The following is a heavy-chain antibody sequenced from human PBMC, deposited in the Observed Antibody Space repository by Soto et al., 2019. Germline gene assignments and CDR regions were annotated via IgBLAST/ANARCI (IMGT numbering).Heavy chain of an antibody. Sequence: PGESLKISCAASGFTFSSYGMHWVRQAPGKGLEWVAVISYDGSNKYYADSVKGRFTISRDNSKNTLYLQMNSLRAEDTAVYYCAKDGSDFWSGYYFEAFDYWGQGTLVTVSS. J-gene: IGHJ4*02. CDR2: ISYDGSNK. V-gene: IGHV3-30*18. CDR3: AKDGSDFWSGYYFEAFDY. D-gene: IGHD3-3*01. CDR1: GFTFSSYG.